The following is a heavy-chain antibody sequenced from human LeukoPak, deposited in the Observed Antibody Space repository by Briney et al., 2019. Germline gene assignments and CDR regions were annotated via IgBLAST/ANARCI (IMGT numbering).Heavy chain of an antibody. D-gene: IGHD3-22*01. CDR1: GFTFDDYA. Sequence: GRSLRLSCAASGFTFDDYAMHWVRQAPGKGLEWVSGISWNSGSIGYADSVKGRFTISKDNAKNSLYLQMNSLRAEDTALYYCAKGMGYDSSGYYDYWGQGTLVTVSS. CDR3: AKGMGYDSSGYYDY. CDR2: ISWNSGSI. J-gene: IGHJ4*02. V-gene: IGHV3-9*01.